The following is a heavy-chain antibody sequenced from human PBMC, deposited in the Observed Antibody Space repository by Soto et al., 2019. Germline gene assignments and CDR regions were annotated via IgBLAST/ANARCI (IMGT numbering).Heavy chain of an antibody. J-gene: IGHJ5*02. CDR2: VIPLFGAA. Sequence: SVKVSCKASGGTFSNYGINWVRQAPGQGLEWMGGVIPLFGAANYAQKFQGRVTITADASTSMVYMQLSSLRSEDTAVYYCAREQHDPYDASGYYFNWFDPWGQGXLVTVSS. CDR1: GGTFSNYG. CDR3: AREQHDPYDASGYYFNWFDP. D-gene: IGHD3-22*01. V-gene: IGHV1-69*13.